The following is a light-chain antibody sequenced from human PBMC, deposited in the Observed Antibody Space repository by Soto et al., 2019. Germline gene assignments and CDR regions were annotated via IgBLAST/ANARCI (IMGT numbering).Light chain of an antibody. CDR3: NSYTSKSTGV. V-gene: IGLV2-14*01. CDR2: EVS. Sequence: QSALTQPASVYGSPGQSITISCTGTSSDVGGYNYVSWYQHHPGKAPKLIIYEVSNRPSGVSNRFSGSKSGNTASLTISGLQAEDEADYYCNSYTSKSTGVFGTGTKLTVL. J-gene: IGLJ1*01. CDR1: SSDVGGYNY.